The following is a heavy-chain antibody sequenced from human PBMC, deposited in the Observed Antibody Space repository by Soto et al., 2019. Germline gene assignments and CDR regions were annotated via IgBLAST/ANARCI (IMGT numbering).Heavy chain of an antibody. D-gene: IGHD2-21*02. V-gene: IGHV2-5*02. CDR1: GFSLYTGGVG. CDR2: IYWDDDK. J-gene: IGHJ4*02. CDR3: THTDSRTSLAMDY. Sequence: QITLKESGPTLVKPTQTLTLTCTFSGFSLYTGGVGVAWIRQPPGKALEWLALIYWDDDKRYSPSLKNRLTITKDTSKRQVVLSMTYMDPVDTATYFCTHTDSRTSLAMDYWGQGTLVTVSS.